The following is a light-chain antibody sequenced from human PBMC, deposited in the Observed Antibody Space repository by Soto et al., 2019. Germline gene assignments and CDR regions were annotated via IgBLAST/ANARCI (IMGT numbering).Light chain of an antibody. CDR3: SSYTDSSTLVI. Sequence: ALTQPASVSGSPGQSITISCTGSSSDVGGYKYVSWYQQHPGKAPKLIIYEVSYRPSGISNRFSGSKSGDTASLTISGLQAEDEADYYCSSYTDSSTLVIFGGGTKLTVL. V-gene: IGLV2-14*01. J-gene: IGLJ2*01. CDR2: EVS. CDR1: SSDVGGYKY.